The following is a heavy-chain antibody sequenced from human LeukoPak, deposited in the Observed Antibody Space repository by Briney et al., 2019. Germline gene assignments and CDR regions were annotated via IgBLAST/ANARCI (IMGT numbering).Heavy chain of an antibody. CDR3: ARDLPVVAATREVGMDV. Sequence: GASVKVSCKASGYTFTSYAMHWVRQAPGQRLEWMGWINAGNGNTKHSQKFQGRVTITRDTSASTAYMELSSLRSEDTAVYYCARDLPVVAATREVGMDVWGQGTTVTVSS. J-gene: IGHJ6*02. D-gene: IGHD2-15*01. V-gene: IGHV1-3*01. CDR2: INAGNGNT. CDR1: GYTFTSYA.